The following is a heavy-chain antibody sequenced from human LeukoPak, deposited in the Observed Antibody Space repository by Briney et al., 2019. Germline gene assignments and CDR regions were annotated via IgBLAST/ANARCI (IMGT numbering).Heavy chain of an antibody. V-gene: IGHV3-21*01. CDR3: ARDCSGGSCYPKIYYYYGMDV. J-gene: IGHJ6*02. CDR1: GFTFSSYS. CDR2: ISSSSSYI. Sequence: GGSLRLSCAASGFTFSSYSMNWVRQAPGKGLEWVSSISSSSSYIYYADSVKGRFTISRDNAKNSLYLQMNSPRAEDTAVYYCARDCSGGSCYPKIYYYYGMDVWGQGTTVTVSS. D-gene: IGHD2-15*01.